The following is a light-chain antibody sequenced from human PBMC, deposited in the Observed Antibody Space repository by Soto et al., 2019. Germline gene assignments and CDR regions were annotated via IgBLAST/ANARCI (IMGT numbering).Light chain of an antibody. J-gene: IGLJ3*02. CDR3: AAWDDSLNGWV. Sequence: QSVLTQPPSASGTPGQRVTISCSGSSSNIGSNTLNWYQQLPGTAPKLLIYSNSQRPSGVPDRFSGSKSGTSASLAISGLQSEDEADYYCAAWDDSLNGWVFGGGTKLTVL. CDR2: SNS. V-gene: IGLV1-44*01. CDR1: SSNIGSNT.